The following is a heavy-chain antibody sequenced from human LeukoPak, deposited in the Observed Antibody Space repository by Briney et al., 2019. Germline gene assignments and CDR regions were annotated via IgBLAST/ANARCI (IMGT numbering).Heavy chain of an antibody. CDR1: GYSLTELS. CDR3: TRSAVVLPYYFDY. D-gene: IGHD4-23*01. J-gene: IGHJ4*02. CDR2: FDPENGET. V-gene: IGHV1-24*01. Sequence: ASVKVSCKVSGYSLTELSMHCVRQAPGKGPEWMGCFDPENGETLYAQEFQGRVTLTEDTSTDTAYMELSSLRSEDTALYYCTRSAVVLPYYFDYWGQGTLVTVSS.